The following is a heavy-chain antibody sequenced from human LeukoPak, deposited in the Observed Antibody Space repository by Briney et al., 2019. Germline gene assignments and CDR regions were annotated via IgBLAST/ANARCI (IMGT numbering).Heavy chain of an antibody. CDR1: GGSISSYY. V-gene: IGHV4-4*07. J-gene: IGHJ5*02. D-gene: IGHD3-10*01. CDR3: ARDLVRGENNWFDP. CDR2: IYTSGST. Sequence: SETLSLTCTVSGGSISSYYWSWIRQPAGKGLEWIGRIYTSGSTNYNPSLKSRVTMSVDTSKNQFSLKLSSVTAADTAVYYRARDLVRGENNWFDPWGQGTLVTVSS.